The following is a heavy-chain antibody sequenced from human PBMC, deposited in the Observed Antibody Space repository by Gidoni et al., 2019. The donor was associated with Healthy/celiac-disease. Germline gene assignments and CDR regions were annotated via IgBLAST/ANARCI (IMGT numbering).Heavy chain of an antibody. CDR3: ARGARQQLVGGVLDDY. J-gene: IGHJ4*02. D-gene: IGHD6-13*01. V-gene: IGHV1-18*01. Sequence: QVQLVQSGAEVKKPGAPVKVSCKASGYTFTSHGISWVRQAPGQGLEWMGWISAYNGNTNYAQKLQGRVTMTTDTSTSTAYMELRSLRSDDTAVYYCARGARQQLVGGVLDDYWGQGTLVTVSS. CDR1: GYTFTSHG. CDR2: ISAYNGNT.